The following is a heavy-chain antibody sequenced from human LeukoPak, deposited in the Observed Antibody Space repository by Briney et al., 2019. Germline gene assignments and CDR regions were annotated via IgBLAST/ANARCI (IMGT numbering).Heavy chain of an antibody. CDR2: IKQDGSEK. V-gene: IGHV3-7*03. D-gene: IGHD6-13*01. J-gene: IGHJ4*02. Sequence: GGSLRLSCAASGFTFSSYWMSWVRQAPGKGLEWVANIKQDGSEKYYVDSVKGRFTISRDSAKNSLYLQMNSLRAEDTAVYYCARANIAAAGTPETYWGQGTLVTVSS. CDR3: ARANIAAAGTPETY. CDR1: GFTFSSYW.